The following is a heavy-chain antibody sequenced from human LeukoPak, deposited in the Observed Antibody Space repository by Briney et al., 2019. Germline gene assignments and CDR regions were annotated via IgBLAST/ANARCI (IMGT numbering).Heavy chain of an antibody. D-gene: IGHD3-16*01. CDR3: ARLGDYYYYYMDV. J-gene: IGHJ6*03. V-gene: IGHV1-2*02. CDR1: GYTFTSYY. Sequence: ASVKVSCKASGYTFTSYYMHWVRQAPGQGLEWMGWINPNSGGTNYAQKFQGRVTMTRDTSISTAYMELSRLRSDDTAVYYCARLGDYYYYYMDVWGKGTTVTVSS. CDR2: INPNSGGT.